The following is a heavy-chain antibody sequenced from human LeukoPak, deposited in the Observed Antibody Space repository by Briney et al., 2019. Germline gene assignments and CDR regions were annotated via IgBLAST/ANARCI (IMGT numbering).Heavy chain of an antibody. J-gene: IGHJ4*02. D-gene: IGHD3-22*01. Sequence: PGGSLRLSCAASGFTFSSYAMSWVRQAPGKGLEWVSAISGSGGSTYYADSVKGRFTISRDNSKNTLYLQMNSLRAEDMAVYYCEPHFYDGSGYYYYDYWGQGTLVTVSS. CDR2: ISGSGGST. CDR3: EPHFYDGSGYYYYDY. V-gene: IGHV3-23*01. CDR1: GFTFSSYA.